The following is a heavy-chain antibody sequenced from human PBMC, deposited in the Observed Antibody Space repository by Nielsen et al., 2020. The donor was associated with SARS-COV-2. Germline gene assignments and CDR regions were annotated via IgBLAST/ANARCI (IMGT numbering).Heavy chain of an antibody. CDR3: ARVGRSSTSRGVYAFDI. CDR1: GFTVSSNY. J-gene: IGHJ3*02. V-gene: IGHV3-66*01. D-gene: IGHD2-2*01. CDR2: IYSGGST. Sequence: GESLKISCAASGFTVSSNYMSWVRQAPGKGLEWVSVIYSGGSTYYADSVKGRFTISRDNAKNSLYLQMNSLRAEDTAVYYCARVGRSSTSRGVYAFDIWGQGTMVTVSS.